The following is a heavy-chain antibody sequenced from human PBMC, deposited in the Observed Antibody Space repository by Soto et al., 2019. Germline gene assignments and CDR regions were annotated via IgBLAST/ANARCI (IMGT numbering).Heavy chain of an antibody. V-gene: IGHV1-2*02. CDR1: GYTFTGYY. J-gene: IGHJ6*02. CDR3: AREESIAVAGIQPFGMDV. D-gene: IGHD6-19*01. Sequence: QVQLVQSGAEVKKPGASVKVSCKASGYTFTGYYMHWVRQAPGQGLEWMGWINPNSGGTNYAQKFQGRVSMTRDMSISAAYMELSRLRSDDTAVYYCAREESIAVAGIQPFGMDVWGQGTTVTVSS. CDR2: INPNSGGT.